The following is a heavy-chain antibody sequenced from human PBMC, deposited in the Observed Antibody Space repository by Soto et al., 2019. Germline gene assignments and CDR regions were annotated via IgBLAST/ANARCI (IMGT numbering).Heavy chain of an antibody. CDR3: VRDSPSRH. CDR2: IYHSGST. Sequence: GRCTRSWIRQPPGKGLEWIGHIYHSGSTYYNPSLKSRVTLSVDRPNNQVSLNLTSVTAADTAVYYCVRDSPSRHWGQGTLVTSPQ. V-gene: IGHV4-30-2*01. J-gene: IGHJ4*02. CDR1: GRCT.